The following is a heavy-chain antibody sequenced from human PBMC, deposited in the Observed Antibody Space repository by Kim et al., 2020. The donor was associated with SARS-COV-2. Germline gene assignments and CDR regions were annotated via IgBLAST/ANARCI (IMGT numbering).Heavy chain of an antibody. D-gene: IGHD6-19*01. Sequence: SETLSLTCTVSGGSISSSSYYWGWIRQPPGKGLEWIGSIYYSGSTYYNPSLKSRVTISVDTSKNQFSLKLSSVTAADTAVYYCARRDQWLVNFDYWGQGTLVTVSS. V-gene: IGHV4-39*01. CDR2: IYYSGST. J-gene: IGHJ4*02. CDR3: ARRDQWLVNFDY. CDR1: GGSISSSSYY.